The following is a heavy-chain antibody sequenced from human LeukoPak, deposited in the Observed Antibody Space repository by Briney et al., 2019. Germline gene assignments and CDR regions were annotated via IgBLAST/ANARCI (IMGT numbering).Heavy chain of an antibody. D-gene: IGHD1-26*01. J-gene: IGHJ4*02. Sequence: PGGSLRLSCADSGLTISNNWMSWVRQAPGKGLEWVANIKLDGSEQYYVDSVKGRFTISRDNAKNSLYLQMNSLRAEDTALYYCARENSGSYYQFDYWGQGTLVTVSS. V-gene: IGHV3-7*03. CDR3: ARENSGSYYQFDY. CDR1: GLTISNNW. CDR2: IKLDGSEQ.